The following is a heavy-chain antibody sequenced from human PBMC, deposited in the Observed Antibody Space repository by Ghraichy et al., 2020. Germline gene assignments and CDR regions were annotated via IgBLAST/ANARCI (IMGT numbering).Heavy chain of an antibody. CDR3: ATYYDILTGYPTLDY. V-gene: IGHV3-48*03. D-gene: IGHD3-9*01. J-gene: IGHJ4*02. Sequence: GGSLRLSCAASGFSFSSYEMNWVRQAPGKGLEWVSYISSSGSNIYYADSVRGRFTISRDNAMNSLYLQLNSLRAEDTAVYYCATYYDILTGYPTLDYWGQGTLVTVSS. CDR1: GFSFSSYE. CDR2: ISSSGSNI.